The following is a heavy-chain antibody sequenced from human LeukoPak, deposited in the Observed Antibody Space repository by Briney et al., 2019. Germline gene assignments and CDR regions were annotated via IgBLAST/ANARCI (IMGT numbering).Heavy chain of an antibody. CDR1: GFTFSDYW. V-gene: IGHV3-7*01. D-gene: IGHD3-16*01. CDR2: VKYDGSAQ. J-gene: IGHJ4*02. Sequence: GGSLRLSCSASGFTFSDYWMSWLRQAPGKGLEWVAHVKYDGSAQHYVDSVKGRFTISRDNAQSSLFLQMNTLRVDDTAVYYCAGWGSQNTYWGQGTLVTVSS. CDR3: AGWGSQNTY.